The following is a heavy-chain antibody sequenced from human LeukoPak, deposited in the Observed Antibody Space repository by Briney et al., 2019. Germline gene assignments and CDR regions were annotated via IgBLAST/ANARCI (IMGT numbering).Heavy chain of an antibody. Sequence: GGSLRLSCAASGFNFGDYAMHWVRQAPGKGLEWVSGISWNRGTIRYADSVKGRFTISRDNAKNSLYQQMNSLRPEDTALYYCGKDKGPNYYYGMDVWGQGTTVTVSS. CDR2: ISWNRGTI. CDR1: GFNFGDYA. D-gene: IGHD2-8*01. V-gene: IGHV3-9*01. J-gene: IGHJ6*02. CDR3: GKDKGPNYYYGMDV.